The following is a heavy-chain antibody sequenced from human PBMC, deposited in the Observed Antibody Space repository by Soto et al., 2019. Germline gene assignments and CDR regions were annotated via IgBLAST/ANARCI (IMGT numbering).Heavy chain of an antibody. CDR3: ARQPFEYSSSSTSISWFDP. CDR2: IYYSGST. J-gene: IGHJ5*02. V-gene: IGHV4-39*01. D-gene: IGHD6-6*01. CDR1: GGSISSSSYY. Sequence: ETLSLTCTVSGGSISSSSYYWGWIRQPPGKGLEWIGSIYYSGSTYYNPSLKSRVTISVDTSKNQFSLKLSSVTAADTAVYYCARQPFEYSSSSTSISWFDPWGQGTLVTVSS.